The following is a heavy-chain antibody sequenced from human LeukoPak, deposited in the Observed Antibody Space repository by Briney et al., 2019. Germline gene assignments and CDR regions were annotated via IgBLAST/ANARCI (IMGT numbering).Heavy chain of an antibody. CDR2: VKKDGSEK. V-gene: IGHV3-7*01. Sequence: PGGSLRLSCAASGFTFTDYWMNLVRQAPGKGLEWVANVKKDGSEKYYVDSVKGRFTISRDNAKNSLYLQMNSLRAEDTAVYYCRTGHYDGSAWGQGTLVTVSS. CDR3: RTGHYDGSA. CDR1: GFTFTDYW. J-gene: IGHJ5*02. D-gene: IGHD4-23*01.